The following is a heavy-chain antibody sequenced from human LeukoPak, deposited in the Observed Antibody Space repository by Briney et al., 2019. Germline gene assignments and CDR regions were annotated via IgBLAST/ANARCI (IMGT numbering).Heavy chain of an antibody. CDR1: GYTFTSYD. V-gene: IGHV1-2*02. J-gene: IGHJ4*02. Sequence: ASVKVSCKASGYTFTSYDINWVRQAPGQGLEWMGWINPNSGGTNYAQKFQGRVTMTRDTSISTAYMELSRLRSDDTAVYYCARDFLLRSEYWGQGTLVTVSS. CDR3: ARDFLLRSEY. CDR2: INPNSGGT. D-gene: IGHD3-10*01.